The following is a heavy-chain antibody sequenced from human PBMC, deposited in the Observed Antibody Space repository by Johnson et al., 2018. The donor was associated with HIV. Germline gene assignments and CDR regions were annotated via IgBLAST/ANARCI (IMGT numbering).Heavy chain of an antibody. V-gene: IGHV3-30-3*01. CDR2: ISYDGSNK. CDR3: ARDSGVDAFDI. Sequence: VQLVESGGGLVQPGGSLRLSCAASGFTFSSYAMHWVRQAPGKGLEWVAVISYDGSNKYYADSVKGRFTISRDNSKNTLYLQMNSLRAEDTAVYYCARDSGVDAFDIWGQGTMVTVSS. J-gene: IGHJ3*02. CDR1: GFTFSSYA. D-gene: IGHD3-10*01.